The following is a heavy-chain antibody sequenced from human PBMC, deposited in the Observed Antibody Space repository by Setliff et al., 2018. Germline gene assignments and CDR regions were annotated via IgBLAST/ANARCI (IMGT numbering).Heavy chain of an antibody. CDR2: IKYSGST. J-gene: IGHJ6*02. CDR3: ARDPASSGYDTYYYYYYGMDV. D-gene: IGHD5-12*01. V-gene: IGHV4-39*02. Sequence: PSETLSLTCTVSGDSISSSNYYWGWIRQPPGKGLEWIAAIKYSGSTSFNPSLKSRVTISVDKSKSQFSLKLSSVTAVDTAVYYCARDPASSGYDTYYYYYYGMDVWGQGTTVTVSS. CDR1: GDSISSSNYY.